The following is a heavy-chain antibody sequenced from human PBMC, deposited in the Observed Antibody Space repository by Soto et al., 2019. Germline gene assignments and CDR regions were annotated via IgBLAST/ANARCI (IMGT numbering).Heavy chain of an antibody. D-gene: IGHD2-15*01. CDR2: IYWDDDK. J-gene: IGHJ4*02. CDR1: GFSFNTTGVG. Sequence: QITLKESGPTLVKPTQTLTLTCTFSGFSFNTTGVGVGWIRQPPGKALEWLAIIYWDDDKRYSPSLKSRLTTTXDXXKNQVVLTVTNMDPVDTATYFCAHRAVLCSGGTCYSPPFDSWGQGTLVTVSS. CDR3: AHRAVLCSGGTCYSPPFDS. V-gene: IGHV2-5*02.